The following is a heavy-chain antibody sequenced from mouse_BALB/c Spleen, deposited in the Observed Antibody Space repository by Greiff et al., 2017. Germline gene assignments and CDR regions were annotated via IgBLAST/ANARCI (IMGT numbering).Heavy chain of an antibody. D-gene: IGHD5-1-1*01. CDR3: ARHADQYPWFAY. V-gene: IGHV5-6-2*01. CDR2: INSNGGST. Sequence: EVQWVESGGGLVKLGGSLKLSCAASGFTFSSYYMSWVRQTPEKRLELVAAINSNGGSTYYPDTVKGRFTISRDNAKNTLYLQMSSLKSEDTALYYCARHADQYPWFAYWGQGTLVTVSA. CDR1: GFTFSSYY. J-gene: IGHJ3*01.